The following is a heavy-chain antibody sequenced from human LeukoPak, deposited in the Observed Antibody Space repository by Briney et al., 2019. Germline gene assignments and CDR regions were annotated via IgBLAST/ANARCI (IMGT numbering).Heavy chain of an antibody. J-gene: IGHJ4*02. CDR2: ISWNSGSI. Sequence: PGGSLRLSCAASGFTFDDYAMHWVRQAPGKGLEWVSGISWNSGSIGYADSVKGRFTISRDNAKNSLYLQMNSLRAGDTALYYCAKDKDGGFDYWGQGTLVTVSS. V-gene: IGHV3-9*01. D-gene: IGHD2-15*01. CDR1: GFTFDDYA. CDR3: AKDKDGGFDY.